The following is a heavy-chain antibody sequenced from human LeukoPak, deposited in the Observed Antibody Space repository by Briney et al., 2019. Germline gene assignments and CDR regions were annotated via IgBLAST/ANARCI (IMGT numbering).Heavy chain of an antibody. CDR1: GYSFTGYW. CDR2: IYPGDSDT. V-gene: IGHV5-51*01. D-gene: IGHD2-2*01. Sequence: GESLKISCKGSGYSFTGYWIGWVRQMPGKGLEWMGNIYPGDSDTRYSPSFQGQVTISADKSISTAYLQWSSLKASDTAMYYCARQELDCSSTSCWGDWFDPWGQGTLVTVSS. CDR3: ARQELDCSSTSCWGDWFDP. J-gene: IGHJ5*02.